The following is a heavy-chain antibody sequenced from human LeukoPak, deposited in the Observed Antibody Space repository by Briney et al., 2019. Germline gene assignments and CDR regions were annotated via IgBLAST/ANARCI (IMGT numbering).Heavy chain of an antibody. J-gene: IGHJ4*02. D-gene: IGHD3-22*01. CDR3: ARDGGEYYYDSSGYYYFDY. Sequence: SQTLSLTCAISGDSFSSNSAAWNWIRQSPSRGLEWLGRTYYRSKWYNDYAVSVKSRITINPDTSKNQFSLQLNSVTPEDTAVYYCARDGGEYYYDSSGYYYFDYWGQGTLVTVSS. V-gene: IGHV6-1*01. CDR1: GDSFSSNSAA. CDR2: TYYRSKWYN.